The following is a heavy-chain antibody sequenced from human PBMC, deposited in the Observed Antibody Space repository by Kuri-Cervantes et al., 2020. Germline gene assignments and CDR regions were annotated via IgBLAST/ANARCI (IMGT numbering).Heavy chain of an antibody. Sequence: SETLSLTCAVYGGSFSGYYWSWIRQPPGKGLEWIGEINHSGSTNNNPSLKSRVTISVDTSKNQFSLQLNSVTPEDTAVYYCASRKAAAGVDVFDIWGQGTMVTVSS. J-gene: IGHJ3*02. CDR3: ASRKAAAGVDVFDI. CDR2: INHSGST. D-gene: IGHD6-13*01. CDR1: GGSFSGYY. V-gene: IGHV4-34*01.